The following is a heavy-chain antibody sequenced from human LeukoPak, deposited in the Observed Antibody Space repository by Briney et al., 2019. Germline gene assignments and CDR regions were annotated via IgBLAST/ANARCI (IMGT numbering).Heavy chain of an antibody. J-gene: IGHJ4*02. D-gene: IGHD6-13*01. Sequence: GGSLRLSCAASGFNVTSNYMTWVRQALGMGLECVSVLYRGGNTEHADSVKGRFSISRHSVKNTVYLQMNSLRPEDTAVYYCAGPAAAGGHWGQGTLVTVST. CDR3: AGPAAAGGH. CDR1: GFNVTSNY. V-gene: IGHV3-53*04. CDR2: LYRGGNT.